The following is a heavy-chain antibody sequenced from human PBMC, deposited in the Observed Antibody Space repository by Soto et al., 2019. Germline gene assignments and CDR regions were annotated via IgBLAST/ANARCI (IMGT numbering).Heavy chain of an antibody. CDR2: INASGDTT. CDR3: ARGGGSPNWFDP. CDR1: GYTFTNYY. V-gene: IGHV1-46*01. Sequence: QVQLVQSGAEVKKPGASVKVSCKASGYTFTNYYIHWMRQAPGQGLEWMGIINASGDTTTYAQSFQGRVTMTTDTSTSTVYMELSSLRSEDTAVYYCARGGGSPNWFDPWGQGTLVTVSS. J-gene: IGHJ5*02. D-gene: IGHD1-26*01.